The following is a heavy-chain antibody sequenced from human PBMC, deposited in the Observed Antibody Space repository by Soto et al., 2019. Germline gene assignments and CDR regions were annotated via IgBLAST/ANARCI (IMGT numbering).Heavy chain of an antibody. Sequence: QVQMVQSGAEVKKPGASVKVSCEASGYTFTDYYMHWVRQAPGQGLEWMGRINPSGGATTYVQKFQGRVTMTTDTSTSKVYMDLSGLTSEDTAVYYCARGSSLALDYWGQGTLVTVSS. V-gene: IGHV1-46*01. CDR3: ARGSSLALDY. CDR2: INPSGGAT. J-gene: IGHJ4*02. CDR1: GYTFTDYY.